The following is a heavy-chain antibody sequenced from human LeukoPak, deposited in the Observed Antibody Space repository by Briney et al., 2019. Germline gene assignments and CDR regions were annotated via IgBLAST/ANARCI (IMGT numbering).Heavy chain of an antibody. V-gene: IGHV4-4*07. J-gene: IGHJ6*02. D-gene: IGHD6-19*01. CDR1: GGSISSYY. Sequence: SETLSLTCTVSGGSISSYYWSWIRQPAGKGLEWIRRIYTSGSTNYNPSLKSRVTLSVDTSKNQFSLKLSSVTAADTAVYYCARCGSSGPYYYGMDVWGQGTTVTVSS. CDR2: IYTSGST. CDR3: ARCGSSGPYYYGMDV.